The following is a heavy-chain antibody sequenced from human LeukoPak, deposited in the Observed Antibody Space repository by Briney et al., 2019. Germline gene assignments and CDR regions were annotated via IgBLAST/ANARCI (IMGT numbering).Heavy chain of an antibody. Sequence: GGSLRLACVASEFSISAYNMFWVRQAPDKGLEWVAVISSDGRHIDYVDSVQGRFTISRDISKNTLYLQMNSLTDDDTAIYFCAKDRLQIWLYVGIFDHWGQGALVTVSS. J-gene: IGHJ4*02. D-gene: IGHD5-18*01. CDR3: AKDRLQIWLYVGIFDH. V-gene: IGHV3-30*04. CDR1: EFSISAYN. CDR2: ISSDGRHI.